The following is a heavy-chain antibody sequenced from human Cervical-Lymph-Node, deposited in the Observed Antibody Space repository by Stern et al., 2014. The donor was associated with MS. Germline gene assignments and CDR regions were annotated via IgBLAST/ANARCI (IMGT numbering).Heavy chain of an antibody. V-gene: IGHV3-30*18. Sequence: MQLVESGGGVVQPGRSLRLSCAASGFTFRSYGMHWVRQAPGKGLEWVAVISYDGSNKFNADPVKGRFTISRDNSNDTLYLQMNSLRTEDTAVYYCAKSGRSGWYVGAYDVWGQGTMVTVSS. CDR3: AKSGRSGWYVGAYDV. CDR2: ISYDGSNK. D-gene: IGHD6-19*01. J-gene: IGHJ3*01. CDR1: GFTFRSYG.